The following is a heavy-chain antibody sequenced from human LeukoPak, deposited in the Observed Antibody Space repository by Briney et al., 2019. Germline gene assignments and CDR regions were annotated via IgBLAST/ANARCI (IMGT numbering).Heavy chain of an antibody. V-gene: IGHV3-48*02. CDR2: ISSSTI. J-gene: IGHJ4*02. CDR1: GFTFSSYS. CDR3: ARGPVGTLDY. D-gene: IGHD7-27*01. Sequence: PGGSLRLSCAGSGFTFSSYSMNWVRQAPGKGLEWVSYISSSTIYYADSVKGRFTISRDNAKNSLYVQMNSLRDEDTAVYYCARGPVGTLDYWGQGTLVTVSS.